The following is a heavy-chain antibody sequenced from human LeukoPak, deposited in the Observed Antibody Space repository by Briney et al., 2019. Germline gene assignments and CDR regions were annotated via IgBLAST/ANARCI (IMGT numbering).Heavy chain of an antibody. CDR2: IYHSGST. D-gene: IGHD2-2*01. V-gene: IGHV4-38-2*01. J-gene: IGHJ4*02. CDR3: ARRLLVPAAGWGYYFDY. Sequence: SETLSLTCAVSGYSISSGYYWGWIRQPPGKGLEWIGSIYHSGSTYYNPSLKSRVTISVDTSKNQFSLKLSSVTAADTAVYYCARRLLVPAAGWGYYFDYWGQGTLVTVSS. CDR1: GYSISSGYY.